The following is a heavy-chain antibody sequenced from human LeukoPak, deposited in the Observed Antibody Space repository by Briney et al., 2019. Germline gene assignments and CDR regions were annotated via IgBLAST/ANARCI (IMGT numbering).Heavy chain of an antibody. D-gene: IGHD4/OR15-4a*01. CDR1: GYIFTNYW. CDR3: ARLYYDASNYPDY. Sequence: GESLKISCRGSGYIFTNYWIGWVRQMPGKGLEWMGFIYPDDSDSRYSPSFQGQVTFSVDKSFNTAYLQWSSLKASDTAMYYCARLYYDASNYPDYRGQGTQVTVSS. CDR2: IYPDDSDS. J-gene: IGHJ4*02. V-gene: IGHV5-51*01.